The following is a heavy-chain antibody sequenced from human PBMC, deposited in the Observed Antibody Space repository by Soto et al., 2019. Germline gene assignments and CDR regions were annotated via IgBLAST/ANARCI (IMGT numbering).Heavy chain of an antibody. J-gene: IGHJ4*02. CDR1: GGSISSYY. D-gene: IGHD1-1*01. V-gene: IGHV4-59*08. CDR3: ARHYPIGNNWNYFDY. Sequence: QVPLQESGPGLVKPSETLSLSCTVSGGSISSYYWGWIRQPPGKGLEWIGHIFYSGSTNYNPSLESRITISVEMSNNQFSLMLKSVTAADTALYYCARHYPIGNNWNYFDYWGQGTLVTVSS. CDR2: IFYSGST.